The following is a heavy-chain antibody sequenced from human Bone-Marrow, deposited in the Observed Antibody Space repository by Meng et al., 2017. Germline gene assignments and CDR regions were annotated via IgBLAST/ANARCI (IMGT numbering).Heavy chain of an antibody. CDR2: IIPIFGTA. J-gene: IGHJ6*02. Sequence: SVKVSCKASGGTFSSYYISWVRQAPGQGLEWMGGIIPIFGTANYAQKFQGRVTITADESTSTAYMELSSLKSEDTAVYYCATRSNYYGSGSYGDYYYYGMDVWAQGTTATVPS. D-gene: IGHD3-10*01. V-gene: IGHV1-69*13. CDR3: ATRSNYYGSGSYGDYYYYGMDV. CDR1: GGTFSSYY.